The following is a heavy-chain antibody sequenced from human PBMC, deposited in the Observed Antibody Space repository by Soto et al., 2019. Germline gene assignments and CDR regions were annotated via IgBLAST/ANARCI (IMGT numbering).Heavy chain of an antibody. J-gene: IGHJ5*02. D-gene: IGHD2-15*01. Sequence: VSVKVSCKASGYTFTSYGISWVRQAPGQGLEWMGWISAYNGNTNYAQKLQGRVTMTTDTSTSTAYMELRSLRSDDTAVYYCARDLYCSGGSCYNWFDPWGQGTLVTVSS. CDR3: ARDLYCSGGSCYNWFDP. V-gene: IGHV1-18*01. CDR1: GYTFTSYG. CDR2: ISAYNGNT.